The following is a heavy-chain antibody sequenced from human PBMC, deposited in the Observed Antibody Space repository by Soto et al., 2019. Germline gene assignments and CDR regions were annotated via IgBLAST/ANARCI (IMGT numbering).Heavy chain of an antibody. CDR3: AKDGGYSSSWYPNDAFDI. Sequence: PGGSLRLSCAASGFTFSSYAMSWVRQAPGKGLEWVSAISGSGGSTYYADSVKGRFTISRDNSKNTLYLQMNSLRAEDTAVYYCAKDGGYSSSWYPNDAFDIWGQGTMVTVS. V-gene: IGHV3-23*01. J-gene: IGHJ3*02. CDR1: GFTFSSYA. D-gene: IGHD6-13*01. CDR2: ISGSGGST.